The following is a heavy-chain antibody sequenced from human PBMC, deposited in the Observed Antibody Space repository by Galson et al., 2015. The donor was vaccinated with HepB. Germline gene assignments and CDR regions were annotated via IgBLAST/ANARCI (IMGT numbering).Heavy chain of an antibody. Sequence: SLRLSCAASGFTFSSYWMSWVRQAPGKGLVWVANIKQDGSEKYYVDSVKGRFTISRDNAKNSLYLQMNSLRAEDTAVYYCARPLYSYGLDAFEIWGQGTMVTVSS. J-gene: IGHJ3*02. CDR3: ARPLYSYGLDAFEI. CDR2: IKQDGSEK. CDR1: GFTFSSYW. D-gene: IGHD5-18*01. V-gene: IGHV3-7*03.